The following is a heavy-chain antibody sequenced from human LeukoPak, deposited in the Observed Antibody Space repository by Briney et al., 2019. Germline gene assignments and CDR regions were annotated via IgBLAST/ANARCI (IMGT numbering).Heavy chain of an antibody. Sequence: ASVKVSCKASGYTFTGYYMHWVRQAPGQGLEGMGWINPNSGGTNYAQKFQGRVTMTRDTSISTAYMELSRLRSDDTAVYYCARYYYYGSGTDYYYYGMDVWGQGTTVTVSS. CDR3: ARYYYYGSGTDYYYYGMDV. CDR1: GYTFTGYY. J-gene: IGHJ6*02. D-gene: IGHD3-10*01. V-gene: IGHV1-2*02. CDR2: INPNSGGT.